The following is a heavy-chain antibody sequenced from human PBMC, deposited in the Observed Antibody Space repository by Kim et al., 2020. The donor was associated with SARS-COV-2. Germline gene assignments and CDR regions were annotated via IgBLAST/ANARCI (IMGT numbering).Heavy chain of an antibody. J-gene: IGHJ4*02. V-gene: IGHV4-39*01. D-gene: IGHD5-12*01. CDR2: IYYIGST. CDR3: ARHDPQWLRFESYFDY. CDR1: GGSISSSSYY. Sequence: SETLSLTCTVSGGSISSSSYYWGWIRQPPGKGLEWIGSIYYIGSTYYNPSLKSRVTISVDTSKNQFSLKLSSVTAADTAVYYCARHDPQWLRFESYFDYGGQGTLVTVSS.